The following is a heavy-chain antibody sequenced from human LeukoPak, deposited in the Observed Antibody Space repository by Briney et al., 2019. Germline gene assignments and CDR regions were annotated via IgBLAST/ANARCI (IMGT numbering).Heavy chain of an antibody. D-gene: IGHD2-2*02. CDR3: ARAPGGYKSYYYYGMDV. V-gene: IGHV3-30-3*01. CDR1: GFTFSSYA. CDR2: ISYDGSNK. Sequence: GGSLRLSCAASGFTFSSYAMHWVRQAPGKGLEWVAVISYDGSNKYYADSVKGRFTISRDNAKNSLYLQMNSLRAEDTAVYYCARAPGGYKSYYYYGMDVWGQGTTVTVSS. J-gene: IGHJ6*02.